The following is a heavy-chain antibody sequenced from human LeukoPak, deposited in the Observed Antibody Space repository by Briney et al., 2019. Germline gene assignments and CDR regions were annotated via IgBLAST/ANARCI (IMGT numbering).Heavy chain of an antibody. CDR3: ARGLRQQLVLSRFDY. Sequence: SETLSLTCTVSGGSISSGGYYWSWIRQPPGKGLEWIGEINHSGSTNYNPSLKSRVTISVDTSKNQFSLKLSSVTAADTAVYYCARGLRQQLVLSRFDYWGQGTLVTVSS. J-gene: IGHJ4*02. CDR1: GGSISSGGYY. D-gene: IGHD6-13*01. V-gene: IGHV4-39*07. CDR2: INHSGST.